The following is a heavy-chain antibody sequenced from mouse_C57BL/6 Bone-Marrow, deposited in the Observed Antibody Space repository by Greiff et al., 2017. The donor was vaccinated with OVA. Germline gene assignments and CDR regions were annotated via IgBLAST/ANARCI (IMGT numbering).Heavy chain of an antibody. CDR2: IYPGSGST. CDR1: GYTFTSYW. Sequence: QVQLQQPGAELVKPGASVKMSCKASGYTFTSYWITWVKQRPGQGLEWIGDIYPGSGSTNYNEKFQSKATLTVYTSSSTAYMQLSSLTSEDSAVYYCARGTRYGNYGYAMDYWGQGTSVTVSS. V-gene: IGHV1-55*01. D-gene: IGHD2-10*02. CDR3: ARGTRYGNYGYAMDY. J-gene: IGHJ4*01.